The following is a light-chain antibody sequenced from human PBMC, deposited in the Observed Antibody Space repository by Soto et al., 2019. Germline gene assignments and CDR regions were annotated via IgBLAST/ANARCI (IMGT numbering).Light chain of an antibody. V-gene: IGKV3-11*01. CDR2: DAS. CDR3: QHRSNWPLS. CDR1: LSVSVY. Sequence: EIVMTQSPATLSVTPGERATLSCRTSLSVSVYLDWYQQKPGQAPRLLIYDASSRATGIPARFSGSGSGTDFTLTISSLEPEDFAVYYCQHRSNWPLSFGGGTKVDI. J-gene: IGKJ4*01.